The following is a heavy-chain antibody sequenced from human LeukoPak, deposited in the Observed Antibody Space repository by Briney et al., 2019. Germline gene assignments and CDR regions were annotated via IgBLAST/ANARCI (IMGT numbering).Heavy chain of an antibody. Sequence: PSETLSLTCTVSGGSISSSSYYWGWIRQPPGKGLEWIGSIYYSGSTYYNPSLKSRVTISVDTSKNQFSLKLSSVTAADTAVYYCARHIVVVPAARFAFDIWGQGTMVTVSS. D-gene: IGHD2-2*01. V-gene: IGHV4-39*01. CDR3: ARHIVVVPAARFAFDI. CDR1: GGSISSSSYY. CDR2: IYYSGST. J-gene: IGHJ3*02.